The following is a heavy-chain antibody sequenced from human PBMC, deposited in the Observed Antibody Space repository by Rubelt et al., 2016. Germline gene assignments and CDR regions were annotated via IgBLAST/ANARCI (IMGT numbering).Heavy chain of an antibody. V-gene: IGHV1-18*01. CDR3: AGGRGGYYFDY. J-gene: IGHJ4*02. CDR1: GYTFTSYG. Sequence: QVQLVQSGAEVKKPGASVKVSCKASGYTFTSYGISWVRQAPGQGLAWMGWISAYHGNTNYAQKLQCRVNMTTEIATGISYVGRRSLRSDVTAVYYCAGGRGGYYFDYWGQGTLVTVSS. CDR2: ISAYHGNT. D-gene: IGHD2-15*01.